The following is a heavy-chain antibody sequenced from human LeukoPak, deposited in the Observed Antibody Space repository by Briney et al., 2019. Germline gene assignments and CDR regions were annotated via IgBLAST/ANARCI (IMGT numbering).Heavy chain of an antibody. Sequence: PSQTLSLTCAVSGGSISSGGYSWSWIRQPPGKGLGWIGYIYHSGSTYYNPSLKSRVTISVDRSKNQLSLKLNSLTAADTAVYYCARFLGAEGWFDPWGQGTLVTVSS. V-gene: IGHV4-30-2*01. CDR3: ARFLGAEGWFDP. CDR1: GGSISSGGYS. CDR2: IYHSGST. J-gene: IGHJ5*02.